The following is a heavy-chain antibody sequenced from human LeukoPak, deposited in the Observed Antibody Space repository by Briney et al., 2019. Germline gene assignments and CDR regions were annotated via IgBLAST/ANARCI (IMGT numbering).Heavy chain of an antibody. D-gene: IGHD3-3*01. J-gene: IGHJ6*03. V-gene: IGHV4-39*07. CDR3: ARLSGVVSYGLHYYYYYYMDV. CDR2: IDYSGST. Sequence: PSETLSLTCTVSGGSISSSSYYWGWIRQRPGKGLEWIGRIDYSGSTYYNPSLKSRVTISVDTSKNQFSLKLSSVTAADTAVYYCARLSGVVSYGLHYYYYYYMDVWGKGTTVTVSS. CDR1: GGSISSSSYY.